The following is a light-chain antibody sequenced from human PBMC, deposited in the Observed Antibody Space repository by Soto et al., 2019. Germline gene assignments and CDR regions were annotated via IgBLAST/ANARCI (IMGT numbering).Light chain of an antibody. J-gene: IGKJ4*01. CDR1: QSVGSTY. CDR3: QQYGSSPLT. Sequence: EVVLTQSPGILSLSPGERATLSCRASQSVGSTYVAWYQRKPGQAPRLLIYGASSRATGIPDRLSGSGSGTDFTLTISRLEPEDFAVYYCQQYGSSPLTFGGGTKVDIK. CDR2: GAS. V-gene: IGKV3-20*01.